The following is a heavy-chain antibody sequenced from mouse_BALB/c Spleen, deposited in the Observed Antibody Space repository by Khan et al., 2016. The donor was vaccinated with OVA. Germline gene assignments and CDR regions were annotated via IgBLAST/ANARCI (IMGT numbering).Heavy chain of an antibody. CDR3: AKNRNGYFDY. V-gene: IGHV2-2*02. D-gene: IGHD1-1*02. J-gene: IGHJ2*01. Sequence: QVQPQQSGPGLVQPSQSLSITCTVSGFSLTNYGVHWVRQSPGKGLEWLGVIWSGGITDYNETFISRLSISKDISKSQVFFKMNSLQANDTAIYYCAKNRNGYFDYWGQGTTLTVSS. CDR1: GFSLTNYG. CDR2: IWSGGIT.